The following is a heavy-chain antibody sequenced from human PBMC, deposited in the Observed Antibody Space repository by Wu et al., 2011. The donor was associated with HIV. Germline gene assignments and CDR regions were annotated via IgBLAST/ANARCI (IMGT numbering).Heavy chain of an antibody. V-gene: IGHV1-2*02. Sequence: QVQLVQSGAEVKKPGASVKVSCKASGYTFTAYYMHWLRQAPGQGLEWMGWINPHSGGTNFAQKFQGRVTMTRDTSITTAYMELSRLRSDDTAVYYCARDPYSSSFYYYCFMDVWGKGTTVTVSS. CDR3: ARDPYSSSFYYYCFMDV. CDR2: INPHSGGT. J-gene: IGHJ6*03. D-gene: IGHD6-6*01. CDR1: GYTFTAYY.